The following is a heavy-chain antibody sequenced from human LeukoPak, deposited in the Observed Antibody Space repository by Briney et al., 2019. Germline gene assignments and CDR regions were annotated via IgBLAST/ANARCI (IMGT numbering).Heavy chain of an antibody. CDR2: ISSSSSTI. Sequence: GGSLRLSCAASGFTFSSYSMNWVRQAPGKGLEWVSYISSSSSTIYYADSVKGRFTISRDNAKNSLYLQMNSLRAEDTAVYYCARDLVTIFGVVDYYFDYWGQGTLVTVSS. J-gene: IGHJ4*02. V-gene: IGHV3-48*01. D-gene: IGHD3-3*01. CDR1: GFTFSSYS. CDR3: ARDLVTIFGVVDYYFDY.